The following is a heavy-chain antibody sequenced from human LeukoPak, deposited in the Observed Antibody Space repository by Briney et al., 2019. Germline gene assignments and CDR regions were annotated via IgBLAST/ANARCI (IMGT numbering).Heavy chain of an antibody. Sequence: GGSLRLSCAATGFTFSSYWMHWVRQAPGKGLVWVSRINSDGSSTSYADSVKGRLTISRDNAKNTLYLQMNSLRVEDTAVYYCARGDGYAQRDWGQGTLVTVSS. CDR1: GFTFSSYW. CDR2: INSDGSST. CDR3: ARGDGYAQRD. V-gene: IGHV3-74*01. D-gene: IGHD5-12*01. J-gene: IGHJ4*02.